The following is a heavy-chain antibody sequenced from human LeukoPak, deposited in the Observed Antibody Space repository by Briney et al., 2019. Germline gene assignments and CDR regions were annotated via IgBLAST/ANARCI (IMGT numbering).Heavy chain of an antibody. Sequence: GASVKVSCKASGYTFTGYYMHWVRQAPGQGLEWVGWISSHNDNAHYAQKFQGRVTMTTDTSTSTVYMELRSLRSDGTAMYYCARDGNDVMDRWGQGTLVTVSS. V-gene: IGHV1-18*04. CDR2: ISSHNDNA. D-gene: IGHD1-1*01. J-gene: IGHJ4*02. CDR3: ARDGNDVMDR. CDR1: GYTFTGYY.